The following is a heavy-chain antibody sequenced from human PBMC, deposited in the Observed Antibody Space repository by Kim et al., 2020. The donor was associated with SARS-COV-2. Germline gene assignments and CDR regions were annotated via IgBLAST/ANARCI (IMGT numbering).Heavy chain of an antibody. CDR1: GGSFSGYY. CDR2: INHSGST. Sequence: SETLSLTCAVYGGSFSGYYWSWIRQPPGKGLEWIGEINHSGSTNYNPSLKSRVTISVDTSKNQFSLKLSSVTAADTAVYYCARVPMGTRIAAAGRNPKGYYFDYWGQGTLVTVSS. D-gene: IGHD6-13*01. J-gene: IGHJ4*02. CDR3: ARVPMGTRIAAAGRNPKGYYFDY. V-gene: IGHV4-34*01.